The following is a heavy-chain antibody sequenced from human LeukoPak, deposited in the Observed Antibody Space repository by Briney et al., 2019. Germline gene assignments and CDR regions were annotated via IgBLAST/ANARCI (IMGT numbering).Heavy chain of an antibody. Sequence: ASVKVSCKASGYTFTSYYMHWVRQAPGQGLEWMGIINPSGGSTSYAQKFQGRVTMTRNTSTSTVYMELSSLRSEDTAVYYCARDLSTGYYHDWGQGTLVTVSS. V-gene: IGHV1-46*01. D-gene: IGHD3-9*01. CDR3: ARDLSTGYYHD. CDR1: GYTFTSYY. CDR2: INPSGGST. J-gene: IGHJ4*02.